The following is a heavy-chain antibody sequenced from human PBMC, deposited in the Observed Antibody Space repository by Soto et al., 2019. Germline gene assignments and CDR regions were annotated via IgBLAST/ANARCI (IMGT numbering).Heavy chain of an antibody. Sequence: EVQLLVSGGDLVQPGESLRLSCAASGFTFNNYAMTWVRQAPGKGLEWLSGISGSGGSTYYANSVKGRFIISRDNSKNTLYLQVNSLRVEDTATYYCAKSPTTTSPRVDSWGQGTLVTVSS. D-gene: IGHD4-4*01. J-gene: IGHJ4*02. CDR1: GFTFNNYA. CDR3: AKSPTTTSPRVDS. CDR2: ISGSGGST. V-gene: IGHV3-23*01.